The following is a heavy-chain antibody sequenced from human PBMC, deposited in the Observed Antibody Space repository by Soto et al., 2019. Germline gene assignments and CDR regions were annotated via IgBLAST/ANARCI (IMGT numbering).Heavy chain of an antibody. Sequence: SETLSLTCTVSGGSTSSYYWSWIRQPAGKGLEWIGRIYTSGSTNYNPSLKSRVTMSVDTSKNQFSLKLSSVTAADTAVYYCARMGTSFYYYYGMDVWGQGTTVTVSS. CDR1: GGSTSSYY. CDR2: IYTSGST. J-gene: IGHJ6*02. D-gene: IGHD1-1*01. V-gene: IGHV4-4*07. CDR3: ARMGTSFYYYYGMDV.